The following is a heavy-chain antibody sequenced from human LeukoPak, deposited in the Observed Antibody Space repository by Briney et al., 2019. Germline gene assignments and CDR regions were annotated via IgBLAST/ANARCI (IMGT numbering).Heavy chain of an antibody. CDR1: GFTFSTFW. CDR2: IKEDGSVK. V-gene: IGHV3-7*01. CDR3: ARFPGIANVFYYGMDV. J-gene: IGHJ6*02. Sequence: PGGSLRLSCAVSGFTFSTFWMSWVRQAPGKGLERVANIKEDGSVKYYLDSVKGRFTISRDNAKSSLYLQMNSLRAEDTAVYYCARFPGIANVFYYGMDVWGQGTTVTVSS. D-gene: IGHD6-13*01.